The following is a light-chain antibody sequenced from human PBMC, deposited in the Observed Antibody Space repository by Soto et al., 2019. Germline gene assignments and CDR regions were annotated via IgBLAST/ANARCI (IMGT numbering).Light chain of an antibody. J-gene: IGLJ1*01. Sequence: QSVLTQPASVSGSPGQSITISCTGTSSDVGIYNLVSWYQQHPGNAPQLIIYQGIKRPSGVSNRFSGSKSGNTASLTISGLQADDEADYFCCSYAGSSTYVFGPGTKVTVL. CDR3: CSYAGSSTYV. CDR2: QGI. CDR1: SSDVGIYNL. V-gene: IGLV2-23*01.